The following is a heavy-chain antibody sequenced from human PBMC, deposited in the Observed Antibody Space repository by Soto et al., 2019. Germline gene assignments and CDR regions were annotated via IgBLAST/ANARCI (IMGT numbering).Heavy chain of an antibody. D-gene: IGHD6-13*01. Sequence: ASVKVSCKASGYTFTGYYMHWVRQAPGQGXEWMGWINPNSGGRNYAQKFQGRVTMTRDTSISTAYLELSGLCYDDAAVYYCAAWGVAAAASSVWNYYYYVLDVWGQGPTVTVSS. J-gene: IGHJ6*02. CDR1: GYTFTGYY. CDR3: AAWGVAAAASSVWNYYYYVLDV. CDR2: INPNSGGR. V-gene: IGHV1-2*02.